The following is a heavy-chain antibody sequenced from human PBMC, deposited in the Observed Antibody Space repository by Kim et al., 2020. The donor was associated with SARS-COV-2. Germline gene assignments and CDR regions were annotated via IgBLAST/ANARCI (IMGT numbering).Heavy chain of an antibody. CDR3: TGGESSSWYDEFEY. CDR2: INQDGSEK. J-gene: IGHJ4*02. D-gene: IGHD6-13*01. CDR1: GFTFTTNW. Sequence: GGSLRLSCSASGFTFTTNWMSWGRQAPGKGLEWVARINQDGSEKFYVDSVKGRFTISRDNAKNSLYLQVNSLRAEATAIYYCTGGESSSWYDEFEYWGQG. V-gene: IGHV3-7*03.